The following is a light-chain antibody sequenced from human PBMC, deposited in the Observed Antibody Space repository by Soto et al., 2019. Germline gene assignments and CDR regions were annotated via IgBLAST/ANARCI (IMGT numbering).Light chain of an antibody. V-gene: IGLV2-14*01. CDR2: EVR. CDR3: SSYRSGGTYV. Sequence: QSVLTQPASVSGSPGQSITISCTGTSSDVGGYNYVSWYQQHPGKAPKLMIYEVRDRPSGVSSRFSGSKSGNTASLTISGLQAEDEADYYCSSYRSGGTYVFGTGTKLTV. J-gene: IGLJ1*01. CDR1: SSDVGGYNY.